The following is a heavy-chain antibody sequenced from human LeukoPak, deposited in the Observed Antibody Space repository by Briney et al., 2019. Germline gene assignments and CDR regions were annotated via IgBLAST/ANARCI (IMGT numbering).Heavy chain of an antibody. CDR3: ARSYNSGFDY. CDR1: GGSISSYY. CDR2: IYYSGST. D-gene: IGHD6-19*01. J-gene: IGHJ4*02. V-gene: IGHV4-59*01. Sequence: PSETLSLTCTVSGGSISSYYGSWIRQPPGKGLEWIGYIYYSGSTNYDPSLKSRVTISVDTSKNQFSLKLTSVTAADTAVYYCARSYNSGFDYWGQGTLVTVSS.